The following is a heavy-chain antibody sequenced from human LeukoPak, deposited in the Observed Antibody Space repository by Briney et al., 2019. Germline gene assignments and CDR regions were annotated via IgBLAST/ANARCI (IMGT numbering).Heavy chain of an antibody. V-gene: IGHV4-30-4*08. CDR3: ARTGGTIDY. CDR2: IYYSGST. D-gene: IGHD2-8*02. J-gene: IGHJ4*02. Sequence: WIRQPPGKGLEWIGYIYYSGSTYYNPSLKSRVTISVDTSKNQFSLKLNSVTAADTAAYYCARTGGTIDYWGQGTLVTVSS.